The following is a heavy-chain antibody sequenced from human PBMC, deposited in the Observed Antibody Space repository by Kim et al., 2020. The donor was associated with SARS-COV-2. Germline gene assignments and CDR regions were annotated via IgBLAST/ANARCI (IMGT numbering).Heavy chain of an antibody. D-gene: IGHD2-2*01. J-gene: IGHJ4*02. V-gene: IGHV3-21*01. CDR3: ARDVTDIVVVPAALDY. Sequence: SVKGRLTISRDNAKNSLYLQMNSLRAEDTAVYYCARDVTDIVVVPAALDYWGQGTLVTVSS.